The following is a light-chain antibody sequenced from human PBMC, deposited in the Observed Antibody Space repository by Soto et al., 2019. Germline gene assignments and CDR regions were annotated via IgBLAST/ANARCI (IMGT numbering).Light chain of an antibody. CDR3: SSYTSSSTPYV. J-gene: IGLJ1*01. CDR2: DVT. Sequence: QSVLTQPASVSGSPGQSITISCTGSSSDIGAYDYVSWYQQRPVKAPKLMIFDVTNRPSGVSDRFSDSKSGNTASLTISGLQTEDEADYYCSSYTSSSTPYVFGTGTKLTVL. CDR1: SSDIGAYDY. V-gene: IGLV2-14*01.